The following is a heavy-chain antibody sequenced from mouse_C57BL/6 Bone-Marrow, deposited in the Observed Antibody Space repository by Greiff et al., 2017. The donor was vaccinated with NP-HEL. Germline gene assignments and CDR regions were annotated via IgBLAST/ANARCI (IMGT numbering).Heavy chain of an antibody. CDR3: ASQTAQATYWFAY. V-gene: IGHV2-2*01. CDR2: IWSGGST. Sequence: QVHVKQSGPGLVQPSQSLSITCTVSGFSLTSYGVRWVRQSPGKGLEWLGVIWSGGSTDYNAAFISRLSISKDNSKSQVFFKMNNLQADDTAIYYWASQTAQATYWFAYWGQGTLVTVSA. D-gene: IGHD3-2*02. CDR1: GFSLTSYG. J-gene: IGHJ3*01.